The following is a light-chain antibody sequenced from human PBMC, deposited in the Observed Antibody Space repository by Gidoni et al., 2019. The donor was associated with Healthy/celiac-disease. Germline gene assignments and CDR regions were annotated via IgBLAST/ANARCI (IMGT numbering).Light chain of an antibody. CDR3: SSYTSSSTPWV. CDR2: EVS. CDR1: SSDVGGYNY. J-gene: IGLJ3*02. V-gene: IGLV2-14*01. Sequence: QSALTQPASVSGSPGHSITISCTGTSSDVGGYNYVSWYQQHPGTAPKLMIYEVSNRPSGVSNRFSGSKSGNTASLTISGLQAEDEADYYCSSYTSSSTPWVFGGGTKLTVL.